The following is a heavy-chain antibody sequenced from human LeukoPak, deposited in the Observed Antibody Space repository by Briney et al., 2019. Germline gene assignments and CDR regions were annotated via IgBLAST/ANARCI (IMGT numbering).Heavy chain of an antibody. CDR2: ISSSSSTI. V-gene: IGHV3-48*02. CDR1: GFTFSSYS. J-gene: IGHJ6*02. Sequence: GGSLRLSCAPSGFTFSSYSMNCVRHAPGKGLEWVSYISSSSSTIYQADSVKGRFTISRDNAKNSLYLQMNSLRDEDTALYYCARAPYGDYPYYYYYGMDVWGQGTTVTVSS. CDR3: ARAPYGDYPYYYYYGMDV. D-gene: IGHD4-17*01.